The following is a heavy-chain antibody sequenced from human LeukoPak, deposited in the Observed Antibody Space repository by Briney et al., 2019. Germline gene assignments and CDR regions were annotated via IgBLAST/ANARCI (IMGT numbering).Heavy chain of an antibody. CDR2: INPSGGST. CDR1: GYTFTSYY. V-gene: IGHV1-46*01. Sequence: ASVKVSCKASGYTFTSYYMHWVRQAPGQGLEWMGIINPSGGSTSYAQKFQGRVIMTRDMSTSTVYMELSSLRSEDTAVYYCARLLQQGAFGIWGQGTMVTVSS. D-gene: IGHD3-22*01. CDR3: ARLLQQGAFGI. J-gene: IGHJ3*02.